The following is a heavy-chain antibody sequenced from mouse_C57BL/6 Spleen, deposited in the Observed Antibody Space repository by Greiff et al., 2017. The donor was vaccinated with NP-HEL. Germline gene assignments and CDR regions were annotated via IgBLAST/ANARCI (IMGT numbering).Heavy chain of an antibody. CDR1: GYNFTSYC. CDR3: ASDDCDYLHY. CDR2: IDPYDSYT. V-gene: IGHV1-69*01. D-gene: IGHD2-4*01. J-gene: IGHJ2*01. Sequence: QVQLQQPGAELVMPGASVKLSCKASGYNFTSYCMHWVKQRPGQGLEWIGEIDPYDSYTNYNQKFKGKSTLTVDTSSSTAYSQISGLTSDDSAVYYCASDDCDYLHYWGQGTTLTVSS.